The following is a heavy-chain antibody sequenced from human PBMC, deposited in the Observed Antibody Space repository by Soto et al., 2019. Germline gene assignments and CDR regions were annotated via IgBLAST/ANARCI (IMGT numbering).Heavy chain of an antibody. Sequence: QVQLVKSGAEVKKPGASVKVSCQASGYTFTNYGISWVRQAPGQGLEWVGWISPYNGDTRYAQNVQGRVTLTTDTSTSAAYMELRSLRSDDTALYYCARRGSNKWDGDFDFWGQGTLFTVSS. D-gene: IGHD2-15*01. J-gene: IGHJ4*02. CDR3: ARRGSNKWDGDFDF. V-gene: IGHV1-18*01. CDR1: GYTFTNYG. CDR2: ISPYNGDT.